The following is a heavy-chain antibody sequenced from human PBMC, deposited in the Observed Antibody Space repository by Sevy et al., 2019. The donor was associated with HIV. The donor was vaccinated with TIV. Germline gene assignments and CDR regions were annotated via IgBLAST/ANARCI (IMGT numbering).Heavy chain of an antibody. D-gene: IGHD3-22*01. CDR2: IRNKVNSYTT. V-gene: IGHV3-72*01. CDR3: SRAFLDSSGHYYFDY. J-gene: IGHJ4*02. CDR1: GFIFSDHY. Sequence: GGSLRLSCAPSGFIFSDHYMDWVRQAPGKGLEWVARIRNKVNSYTTEYAASVKVTFTIPRDDLKNSLYLQMNSLKTEDTGVYYCSRAFLDSSGHYYFDYWGQGTLVTVSS.